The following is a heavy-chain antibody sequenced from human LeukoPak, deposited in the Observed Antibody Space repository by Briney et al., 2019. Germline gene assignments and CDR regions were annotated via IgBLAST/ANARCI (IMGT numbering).Heavy chain of an antibody. Sequence: PGGSLRLSCAASGFTFSSYWMTWVRQAPGKGLEWVANTEQDGSGKHYVDSVKGRFTISRDNAENSLYLQMNSLRAEDTAVYYCARADFGGKIFDYWGQGTLVIVSS. CDR3: ARADFGGKIFDY. CDR1: GFTFSSYW. V-gene: IGHV3-7*01. D-gene: IGHD2-21*01. J-gene: IGHJ4*02. CDR2: TEQDGSGK.